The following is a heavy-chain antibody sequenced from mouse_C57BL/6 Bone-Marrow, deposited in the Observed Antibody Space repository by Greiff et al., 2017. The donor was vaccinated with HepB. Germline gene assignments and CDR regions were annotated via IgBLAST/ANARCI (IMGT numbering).Heavy chain of an antibody. D-gene: IGHD2-5*01. V-gene: IGHV1-72*01. CDR2: IDPNSGGT. J-gene: IGHJ1*03. Sequence: QVQLQQPGAELVKPGASVKLSCKASGYTFTSYWMHWVKQRPGRGLEWIGRIDPNSGGTKYNEKFKSKATLTVDKPSSTAYMHLSSLTSEDSAVYYCARGCSNSPTEYFDVWGTGTTVTVSS. CDR1: GYTFTSYW. CDR3: ARGCSNSPTEYFDV.